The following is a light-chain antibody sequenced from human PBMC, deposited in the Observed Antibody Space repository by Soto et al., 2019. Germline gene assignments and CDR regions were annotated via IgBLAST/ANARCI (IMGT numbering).Light chain of an antibody. J-gene: IGKJ2*01. Sequence: EIVLTQSPGTLSLSPGERATLSCRASQSVSSSSLAWYQQKPGQAPRLLIYAASSRATGIPDRFSGSGSGIDFILTITTLEPEDFAVYYCQHYGTSPRYTFGQGTKLEIK. CDR3: QHYGTSPRYT. V-gene: IGKV3-20*01. CDR1: QSVSSSS. CDR2: AAS.